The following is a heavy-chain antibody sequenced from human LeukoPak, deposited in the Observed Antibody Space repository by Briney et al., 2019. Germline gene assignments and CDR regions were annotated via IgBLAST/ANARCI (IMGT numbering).Heavy chain of an antibody. Sequence: ASVKVSYSASGHTFTTYYINRVRQAPGQGLEWMGIINPSGGSTSYAQKIQGRVTMTRDTSTSTAYKELSSLRSEDTAVYYCARVFDCNRSWNLDYWGQGTQVTVSS. V-gene: IGHV1-46*01. CDR3: ARVFDCNRSWNLDY. CDR2: INPSGGST. D-gene: IGHD2-21*01. J-gene: IGHJ4*02. CDR1: GHTFTTYY.